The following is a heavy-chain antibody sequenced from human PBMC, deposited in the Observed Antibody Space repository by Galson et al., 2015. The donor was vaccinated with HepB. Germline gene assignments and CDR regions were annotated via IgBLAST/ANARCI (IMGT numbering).Heavy chain of an antibody. CDR1: GGTFSSYA. CDR2: IIPIFGTA. J-gene: IGHJ3*02. V-gene: IGHV1-69*13. CDR3: ARDITRGYDYVWGSYRPDDAFDI. D-gene: IGHD3-16*02. Sequence: SVKVSCKASGGTFSSYAISWVRQAPGQGLEWMGGIIPIFGTANYAQKFQGRVTITADESTSTAYMELSSLRSEDTAVYYCARDITRGYDYVWGSYRPDDAFDIWGQGTMVTVSS.